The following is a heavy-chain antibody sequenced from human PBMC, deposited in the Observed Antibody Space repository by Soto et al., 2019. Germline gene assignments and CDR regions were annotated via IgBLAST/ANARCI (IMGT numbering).Heavy chain of an antibody. Sequence: GGSLRLSCAASGFTFSSYAMSWVRQAPGKGLEWVSAISGSGGSTYYADSVKGRFTISRDNSKNTLYLQMNSLRAEDTAVYYCATSGGAMVRGVYYYYGMDVWGQGTTVTVSS. CDR3: ATSGGAMVRGVYYYYGMDV. J-gene: IGHJ6*02. D-gene: IGHD3-10*01. CDR2: ISGSGGST. V-gene: IGHV3-23*01. CDR1: GFTFSSYA.